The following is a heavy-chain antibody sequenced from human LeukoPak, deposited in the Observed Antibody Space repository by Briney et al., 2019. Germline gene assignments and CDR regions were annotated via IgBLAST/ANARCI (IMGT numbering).Heavy chain of an antibody. J-gene: IGHJ5*02. V-gene: IGHV3-21*01. D-gene: IGHD2-2*01. CDR3: ARDLSYCSSTSCYFGP. CDR1: GFTFSSYS. CDR2: ISSSSSYI. Sequence: PGGSLRLSCAASGFTFSSYSMNWVRQAPGKGLEWVSSISSSSSYIYYADPVKGRFTISRDNAKNSLYLQMNSLRAEDTAVYYCARDLSYCSSTSCYFGPWGQGTLVTVSS.